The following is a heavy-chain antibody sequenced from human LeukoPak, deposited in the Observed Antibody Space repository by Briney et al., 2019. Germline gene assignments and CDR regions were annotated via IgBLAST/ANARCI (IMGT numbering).Heavy chain of an antibody. Sequence: ASVKVSCKASGYTFTGYYMHWVRQAPGQGLEWMGWINPNSGGTNYAQKFQGRVTMTRDTSISTAYMELSRLRSDDTAVYYCARDESMNDFWSGYYGYWGQGTLVTVSS. V-gene: IGHV1-2*02. J-gene: IGHJ4*02. D-gene: IGHD3-3*01. CDR1: GYTFTGYY. CDR3: ARDESMNDFWSGYYGY. CDR2: INPNSGGT.